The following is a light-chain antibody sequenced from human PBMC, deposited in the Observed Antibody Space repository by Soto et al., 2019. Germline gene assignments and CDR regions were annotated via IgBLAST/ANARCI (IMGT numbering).Light chain of an antibody. J-gene: IGKJ1*01. CDR2: DAS. CDR1: EKIKNW. Sequence: DVQMTQSASTLAASVGDRVTITCRASEKIKNWLAWYQQTPGKAPKVLISDASRLETGVPSRFSGSGYVTDFTLTITGLQTYYFGTYHCHQDDVHPKKLGLGTKVDSK. V-gene: IGKV1-5*01. CDR3: HQDDVHPKK.